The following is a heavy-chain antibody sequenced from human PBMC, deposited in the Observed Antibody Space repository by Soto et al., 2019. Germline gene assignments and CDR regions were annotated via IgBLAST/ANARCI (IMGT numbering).Heavy chain of an antibody. Sequence: QVQLLESGGGVVQPGRSLRLSCTASIFTFSRYPMHWVRQAPGKGLEWVAVISYDGTNLYYADSVKGRFTISRDNSKNTLYLQINSLRPEDTAVYYCARGDYYGSGSPNYHYFYGLDVW. CDR2: ISYDGTNL. CDR3: ARGDYYGSGSPNYHYFYGLDV. J-gene: IGHJ6*01. V-gene: IGHV3-30-3*01. D-gene: IGHD3-10*01. CDR1: IFTFSRYP.